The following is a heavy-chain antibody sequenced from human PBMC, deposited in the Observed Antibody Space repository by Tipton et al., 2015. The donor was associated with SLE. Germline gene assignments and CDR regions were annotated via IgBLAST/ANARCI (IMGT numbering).Heavy chain of an antibody. Sequence: TLSLTCTVSGGSISSYYWSWIRQPPGKGLEWIGYIYHSGSTYYNPSLKSRVTISVDTSKNQFSLKLSSVTAADTAVYYCARGHERHYDSPNFDIWGQGTMVTVSS. D-gene: IGHD5-12*01. J-gene: IGHJ3*02. CDR3: ARGHERHYDSPNFDI. CDR2: IYHSGST. CDR1: GGSISSYY. V-gene: IGHV4-59*12.